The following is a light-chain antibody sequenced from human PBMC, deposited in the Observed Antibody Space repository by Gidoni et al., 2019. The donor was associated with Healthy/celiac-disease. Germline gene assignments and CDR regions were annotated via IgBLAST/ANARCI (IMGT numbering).Light chain of an antibody. CDR1: QSVLYSSNNKYY. CDR2: WAS. J-gene: IGKJ1*01. CDR3: QQYYRTPRT. Sequence: DIVMTQSPDSLAVSLGERATINCKSSQSVLYSSNNKYYLAWYQQKPGQPPKLLIYWASTRESGVPDRFSGSGSGTDFTLTISSLQAEDVAVYYCQQYYRTPRTFGQXTKVEIK. V-gene: IGKV4-1*01.